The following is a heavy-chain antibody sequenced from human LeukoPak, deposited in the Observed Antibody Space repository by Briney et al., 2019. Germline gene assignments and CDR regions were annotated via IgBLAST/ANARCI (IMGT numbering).Heavy chain of an antibody. CDR3: AKDSRGYSYGYLDY. D-gene: IGHD5-18*01. V-gene: IGHV3-23*01. J-gene: IGHJ4*02. CDR1: GFTFSSYA. CDR2: ISGSDTST. Sequence: GGSLRLSCAASGFTFSSYAMSWVRQAPGKGLEWVSAISGSDTSTYYADSVKGRFTISRDNSKNTLYLQMNSLRAEDTALYYCAKDSRGYSYGYLDYWGQGTLVTVSS.